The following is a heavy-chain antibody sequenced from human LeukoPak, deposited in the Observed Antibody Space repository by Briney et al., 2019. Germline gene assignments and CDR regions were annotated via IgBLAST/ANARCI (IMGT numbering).Heavy chain of an antibody. CDR1: GFTFSNAW. J-gene: IGHJ4*02. Sequence: GGSLRLSCAASGFTFSNAWMSWVRQTPGKGLEWVARIKSTTDGGTTDYAAAVKGRFTISRDDSKNMLYLQMNSLKTEDAAVYYCTTGAYGARLDVWGQGTLVTVSS. V-gene: IGHV3-15*01. CDR2: IKSTTDGGTT. CDR3: TTGAYGARLDV. D-gene: IGHD4-17*01.